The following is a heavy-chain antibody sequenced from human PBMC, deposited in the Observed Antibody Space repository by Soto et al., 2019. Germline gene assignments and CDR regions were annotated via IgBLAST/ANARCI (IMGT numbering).Heavy chain of an antibody. V-gene: IGHV3-11*05. J-gene: IGHJ4*02. Sequence: QVQLEESGGGLVKPGGSLRLSCAASGFPFSGFYMSWVRQAPGKGLEYISYISSSGTSANYADSVKGRFTISRDNSKNSLYLQMNSLRTEDTAVYYFARDRGKVTGPDFDHWGQGALVTVSS. CDR2: ISSSGTSA. CDR1: GFPFSGFY. D-gene: IGHD2-21*02. CDR3: ARDRGKVTGPDFDH.